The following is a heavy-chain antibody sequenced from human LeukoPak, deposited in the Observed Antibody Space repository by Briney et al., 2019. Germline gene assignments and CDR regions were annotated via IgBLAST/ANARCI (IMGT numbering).Heavy chain of an antibody. CDR3: ARDRGWAFDI. V-gene: IGHV3-30-3*01. CDR2: ISYDGSNK. Sequence: GGSLRLSCAASGFTFNSYAMHWVRQAPGKGLEWVAVISYDGSNKHYADSVKGRLTISRDNSKNTMYLQMNSLRIEDTAVYYCARDRGWAFDIWGQGTMVTVSS. J-gene: IGHJ3*02. CDR1: GFTFNSYA.